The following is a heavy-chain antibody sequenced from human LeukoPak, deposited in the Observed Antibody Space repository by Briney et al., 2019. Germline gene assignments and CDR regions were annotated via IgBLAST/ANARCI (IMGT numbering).Heavy chain of an antibody. J-gene: IGHJ4*02. Sequence: SGGSLRLSCAVSGITLSNYGMSWVRQAPGKGLEWVANIKQDGSEKYYVDSVKGRFTISRDNAKNSLYLQMNSLRAEDTAVYYCARALTYPWGRITYYFDYWGQGTLVTVSS. CDR3: ARALTYPWGRITYYFDY. V-gene: IGHV3-7*01. D-gene: IGHD7-27*01. CDR1: GITLSNYG. CDR2: IKQDGSEK.